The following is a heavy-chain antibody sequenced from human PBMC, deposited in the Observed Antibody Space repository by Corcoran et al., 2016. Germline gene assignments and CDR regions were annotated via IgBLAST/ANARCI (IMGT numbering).Heavy chain of an antibody. CDR3: ARGGRRTKQPDYYYGMDV. CDR2: INHSGST. Sequence: QVQLQQWGAGLLKPSETLSLTCAVYGGSFSGYYWSWIRQPPGKGLEWIGEINHSGSTNYNPSLKSRVTISVDTSKNQFSLKLSSVTAADTAVYYCARGGRRTKQPDYYYGMDVWGQGTTVTVSS. J-gene: IGHJ6*02. CDR1: GGSFSGYY. D-gene: IGHD1-26*01. V-gene: IGHV4-34*01.